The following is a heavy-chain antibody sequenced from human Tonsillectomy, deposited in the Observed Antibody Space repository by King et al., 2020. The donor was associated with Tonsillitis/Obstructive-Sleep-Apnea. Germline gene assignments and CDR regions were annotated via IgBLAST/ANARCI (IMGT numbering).Heavy chain of an antibody. CDR3: AKERGDYSSSWFGGFDY. J-gene: IGHJ4*02. CDR1: GFTFSSYG. D-gene: IGHD6-13*01. CDR2: ISYDGSNK. Sequence: VQLVESGGGVVQPGRSLRLSCAASGFTFSSYGMHWVRQAPGKGLEWVAVISYDGSNKYYADSVKGRFTISRDNSKNTLYLQMNSLRAEDTAVYYCAKERGDYSSSWFGGFDYWGQGTLVTVSS. V-gene: IGHV3-30*18.